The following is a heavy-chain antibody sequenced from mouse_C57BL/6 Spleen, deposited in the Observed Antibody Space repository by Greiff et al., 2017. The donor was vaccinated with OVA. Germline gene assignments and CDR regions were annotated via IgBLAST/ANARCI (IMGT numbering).Heavy chain of an antibody. D-gene: IGHD2-12*01. J-gene: IGHJ3*01. Sequence: EVQLQQSGPELVKPGASVKISCKASGYSFTGYYMNWVKQSPEKSLEWIGEINPSTGGTTYNQKFKAKATLTVDKSSSTAYMQLKSLTSEDSAVYYCASYSNDRAWFAYWGQGTLVTVSA. CDR2: INPSTGGT. CDR1: GYSFTGYY. V-gene: IGHV1-42*01. CDR3: ASYSNDRAWFAY.